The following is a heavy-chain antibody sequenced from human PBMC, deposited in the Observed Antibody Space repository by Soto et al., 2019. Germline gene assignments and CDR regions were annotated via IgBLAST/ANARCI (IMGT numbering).Heavy chain of an antibody. CDR2: AHHSGRT. J-gene: IGHJ4*02. V-gene: IGHV4-4*02. D-gene: IGHD7-27*01. CDR1: GGSMSSSNW. CDR3: ARRWGRTFDY. Sequence: SETLSLTCTVSGGSMSSSNWRNWVRQSPGKGLEWIGEAHHSGRTNYNPSLKSRVTISVDKSKNHFSLKLSSVTAADTAVYYCARRWGRTFDYWGQGTLVTSPQ.